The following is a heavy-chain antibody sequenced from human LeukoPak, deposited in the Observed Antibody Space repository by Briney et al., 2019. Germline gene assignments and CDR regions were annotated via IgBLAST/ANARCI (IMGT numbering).Heavy chain of an antibody. V-gene: IGHV1-18*01. CDR1: GYTFTSYG. CDR3: ARDYYYDSSGYFQN. CDR2: ISAYNGNT. J-gene: IGHJ1*01. D-gene: IGHD3-22*01. Sequence: ASVKVSCKASGYTFTSYGISWVRQAPGQGLEWMGWISAYNGNTNYAQKLQGRVTMTTDTSTSTAYMELRSLRSDDTAVYYCARDYYYDSSGYFQNWGQGTLVTVSS.